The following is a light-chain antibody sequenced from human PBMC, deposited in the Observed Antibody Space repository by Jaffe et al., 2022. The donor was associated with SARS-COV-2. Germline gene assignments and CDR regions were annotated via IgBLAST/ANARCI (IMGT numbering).Light chain of an antibody. V-gene: IGKV1-12*02. CDR2: SAS. CDR3: QQTNSFPWT. J-gene: IGKJ1*01. CDR1: QGIDNW. Sequence: DTQMTQSPSSVSASVGDRVTITCRASQGIDNWLAWYHQKPGKAPKLLISSASTLQSGVPSRFSGSGSGTFFTLTISSLQPEDFATYYCQQTNSFPWTFGQGTKVEIK.